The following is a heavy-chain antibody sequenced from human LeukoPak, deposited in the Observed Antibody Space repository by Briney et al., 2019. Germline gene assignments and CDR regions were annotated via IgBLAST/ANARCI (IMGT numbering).Heavy chain of an antibody. CDR3: AKDHSSGWYYFDY. CDR1: GSTFDDYA. CDR2: ISWNSGSI. J-gene: IGHJ4*02. Sequence: GGSLRLSCAASGSTFDDYAMHWVRQAPGKGLEWVSGISWNSGSIGYADSVKGRFTISRDNAKNSLHLQMNSLRAEDTALYYCAKDHSSGWYYFDYWGQGTLVTVSS. V-gene: IGHV3-9*01. D-gene: IGHD6-19*01.